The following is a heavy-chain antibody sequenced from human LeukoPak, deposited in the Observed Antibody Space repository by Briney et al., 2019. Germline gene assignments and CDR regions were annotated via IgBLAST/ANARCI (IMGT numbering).Heavy chain of an antibody. CDR2: IYYSGST. CDR3: AGKDGYNSRRPFDY. J-gene: IGHJ4*02. Sequence: SETLSLTCTVSGGSISSYYWSWIRQPPGKGLEWIGYIYYSGSTNYNPSLKSRVTISVDTSKNQFSLKVVSVTAADTAVYYCAGKDGYNSRRPFDYWGQGTLVTVSS. D-gene: IGHD5-24*01. CDR1: GGSISSYY. V-gene: IGHV4-59*01.